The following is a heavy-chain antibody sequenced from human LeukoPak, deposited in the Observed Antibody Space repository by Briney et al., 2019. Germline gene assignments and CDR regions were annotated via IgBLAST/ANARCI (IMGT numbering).Heavy chain of an antibody. CDR2: INHSGST. Sequence: SQTLSLTCAVYGGSFSGYYWSWIRQPPGKGLERIGEINHSGSTNYNPSLKSRVTISVDTSKNQFSLKLSSVTAADTAVYYCARVVDTDCSGGSCYSLSMDVWGQGTTVTVSS. D-gene: IGHD2-15*01. V-gene: IGHV4-34*01. CDR1: GGSFSGYY. CDR3: ARVVDTDCSGGSCYSLSMDV. J-gene: IGHJ6*02.